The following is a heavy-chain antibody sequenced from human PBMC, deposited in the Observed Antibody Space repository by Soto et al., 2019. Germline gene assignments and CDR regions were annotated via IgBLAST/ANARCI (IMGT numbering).Heavy chain of an antibody. J-gene: IGHJ3*02. V-gene: IGHV4-31*03. Sequence: SETLSLTCTVSGGSISSGGYYWSWIRQHPGKGLEWIGYIYYSGSTYYNPSLKSRVTISVDTSKNQFSLKLSSVTAADTAVYYCARVSVAAAGVAFDIWGQGTMVTVSS. D-gene: IGHD6-13*01. CDR3: ARVSVAAAGVAFDI. CDR1: GGSISSGGYY. CDR2: IYYSGST.